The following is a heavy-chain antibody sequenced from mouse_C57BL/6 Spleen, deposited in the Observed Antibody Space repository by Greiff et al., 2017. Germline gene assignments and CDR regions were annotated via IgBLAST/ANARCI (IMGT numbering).Heavy chain of an antibody. CDR3: AREDTRD. V-gene: IGHV2-2*01. CDR2: IWSGGST. CDR1: GFSLTSYG. J-gene: IGHJ4*01. D-gene: IGHD5-1-1*01. Sequence: VKLVESGPGLVQPSQSLSISCTVSGFSLTSYGVHWVRQSPGKGLEWLGVIWSGGSTDYNAAFISRLSISMDNAKSQVFFNMNSLQADDTAIYYWAREDTRDWGQGTSVTVSS.